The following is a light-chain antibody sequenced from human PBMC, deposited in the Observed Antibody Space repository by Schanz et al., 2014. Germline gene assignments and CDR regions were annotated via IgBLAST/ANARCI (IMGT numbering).Light chain of an antibody. CDR2: DAS. CDR3: QQRRNWPRAT. J-gene: IGKJ5*01. Sequence: EIVMTQSPGTLSVSPGERVTLSCRASQSVSTNLAWYQKKPGQAPRLLIYDASTRATGISARFSGSGSGTEFTLTISSLQSEDFAVYYCQQRRNWPRATFGQGTRLEIK. V-gene: IGKV3-15*01. CDR1: QSVSTN.